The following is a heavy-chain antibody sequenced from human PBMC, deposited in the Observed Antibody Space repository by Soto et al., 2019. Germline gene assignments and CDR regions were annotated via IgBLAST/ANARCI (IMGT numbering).Heavy chain of an antibody. V-gene: IGHV4-59*11. J-gene: IGHJ6*04. CDR2: LYYTGTT. CDR1: GGSIDDHY. Sequence: SETLSLTCTVSGGSIDDHYWSWIRQPPGKGLEWIAFLYYTGTTSYNPSLMSRVTISVDTSKTQFSLKLNSVTAADTAVYYCARGLGSLSSRADVWGKGTTVTVSS. D-gene: IGHD6-6*01. CDR3: ARGLGSLSSRADV.